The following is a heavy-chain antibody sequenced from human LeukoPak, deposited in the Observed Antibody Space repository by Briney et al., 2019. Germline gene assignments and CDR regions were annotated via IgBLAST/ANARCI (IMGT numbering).Heavy chain of an antibody. Sequence: SETLSLTCTVPGGSIGTYYWSWIRQPPGKGLEWIGYISYSGSTNYNPSLKSRVIISVDTSRNQFSLKLYSVTAADTAVYYCARGDYSSGYYYYFDSWGQGTLVTVSS. CDR1: GGSIGTYY. J-gene: IGHJ4*02. CDR3: ARGDYSSGYYYYFDS. D-gene: IGHD3-22*01. V-gene: IGHV4-59*01. CDR2: ISYSGST.